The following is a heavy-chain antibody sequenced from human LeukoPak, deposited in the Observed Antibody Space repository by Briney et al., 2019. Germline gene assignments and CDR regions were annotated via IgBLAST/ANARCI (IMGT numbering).Heavy chain of an antibody. V-gene: IGHV1-2*02. J-gene: IGHJ4*02. Sequence: GASVKVSCKASGYTFTGYYMHWVRQAPGQGLEWMGWINPNSGGTNYAQKFQGRVTMTRDTSISTAYMELSRLRSDDTAVYYCARVTGPPGDRRSFDYWGQGTLVTVSS. D-gene: IGHD1-14*01. CDR2: INPNSGGT. CDR3: ARVTGPPGDRRSFDY. CDR1: GYTFTGYY.